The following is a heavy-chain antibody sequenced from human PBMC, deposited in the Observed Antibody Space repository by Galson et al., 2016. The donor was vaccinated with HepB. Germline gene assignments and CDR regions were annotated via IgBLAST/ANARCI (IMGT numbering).Heavy chain of an antibody. Sequence: SLRLSCAASGFSIDDTCMSWVRQAPGKGMEWVSVIYLGGKTYYADSVKGRFTISRDNSKNTVYLQMNSLRGEDTAVYYCARIPDCWGQGTQVTVSS. CDR2: IYLGGKT. J-gene: IGHJ4*02. CDR1: GFSIDDTC. D-gene: IGHD2-21*01. CDR3: ARIPDC. V-gene: IGHV3-53*01.